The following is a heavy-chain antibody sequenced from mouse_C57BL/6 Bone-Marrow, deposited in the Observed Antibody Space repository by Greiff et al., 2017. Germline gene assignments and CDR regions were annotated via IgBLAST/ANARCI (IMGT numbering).Heavy chain of an antibody. CDR3: AASYYDSRYWYFDG. D-gene: IGHD1-1*01. V-gene: IGHV1-69*01. J-gene: IGHJ1*01. CDR1: GYTFTSYW. Sequence: QVQLQQPGPELVIPGAPAKLPCKAPGYTFTSYWMHWVKQRPGQGLEWIGEIDPSDSYTNYNQKFKGKSTLTVDKSSSTAYMQPSSLTSEDSAVYYCAASYYDSRYWYFDGWAAGTPVTVSS. CDR2: IDPSDSYT.